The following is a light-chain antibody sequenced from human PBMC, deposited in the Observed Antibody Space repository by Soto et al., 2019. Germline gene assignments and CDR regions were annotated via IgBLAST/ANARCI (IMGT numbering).Light chain of an antibody. CDR3: QQYYSTPYT. Sequence: DIVMTQSPDSLAVSLGARATINCKSSQSVLYSSNNKNYLAWYQQKPGQPPKLLISWASTRESGFPDRFSGSGSGTDFTLTISSLQAEDVAVYYCQQYYSTPYTFGQGTKLQIK. J-gene: IGKJ2*01. CDR2: WAS. CDR1: QSVLYSSNNKNY. V-gene: IGKV4-1*01.